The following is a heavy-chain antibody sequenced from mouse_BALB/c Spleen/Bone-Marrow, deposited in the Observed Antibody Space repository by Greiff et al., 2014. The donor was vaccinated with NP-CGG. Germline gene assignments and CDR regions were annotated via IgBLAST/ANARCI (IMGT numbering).Heavy chain of an antibody. Sequence: EVQLVESGGGLVQPGGSLKLSCATSGFTFSDYYMYWVRQTPEKRLEWVAYISNGGGSTYYPDTVKGRFTISRDNAKNTLYLQMSRLKSEDTAMYYRARHNYDETWFAYWGQGTLVTVSA. J-gene: IGHJ3*01. CDR3: ARHNYDETWFAY. CDR2: ISNGGGST. D-gene: IGHD2-4*01. CDR1: GFTFSDYY. V-gene: IGHV5-12*02.